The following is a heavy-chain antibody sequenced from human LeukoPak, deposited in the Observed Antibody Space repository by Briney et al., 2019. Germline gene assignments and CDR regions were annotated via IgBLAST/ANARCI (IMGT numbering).Heavy chain of an antibody. CDR2: IYYSGST. Sequence: PSETLSLTCTVSGGSISSYYWNWIRQPPGKGLEWIGYIYYSGSTNYNPSLKSRVTISVDTSKNQFSLKLSSVTAADTAVYYCARYGMATIQFFDYWGQGTLFTVSS. V-gene: IGHV4-59*01. J-gene: IGHJ4*02. D-gene: IGHD5-24*01. CDR1: GGSISSYY. CDR3: ARYGMATIQFFDY.